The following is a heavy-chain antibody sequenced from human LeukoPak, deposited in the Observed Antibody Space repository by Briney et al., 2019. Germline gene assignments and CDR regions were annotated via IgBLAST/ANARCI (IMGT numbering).Heavy chain of an antibody. D-gene: IGHD3-10*01. Sequence: ASVKVSCEASGYTFTSYDINWVRQATGQGLEWMGRMNPNSGNAGYAQKFQGRVTMTRNTSISTAYMELSSLRSEDTAVYYCARGRMVRGVIGVYWGQGTLVTVSS. J-gene: IGHJ4*02. CDR3: ARGRMVRGVIGVY. CDR1: GYTFTSYD. V-gene: IGHV1-8*01. CDR2: MNPNSGNA.